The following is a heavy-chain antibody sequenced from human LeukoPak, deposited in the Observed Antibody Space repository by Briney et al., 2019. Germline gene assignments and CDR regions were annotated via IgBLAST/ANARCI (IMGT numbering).Heavy chain of an antibody. J-gene: IGHJ4*02. CDR3: ARPSYYDFWSGYYGY. CDR2: INPNSGGT. D-gene: IGHD3-3*01. V-gene: IGHV1-2*02. CDR1: GYTFTGYY. Sequence: ASVKVSCKASGYTFTGYYMHWVRQAPGQGLEWMGWINPNSGGTNYAQKFQGRVTMTRDTSISTAYMELSRLRSDDTAVYYCARPSYYDFWSGYYGYWGQGTLVTVSS.